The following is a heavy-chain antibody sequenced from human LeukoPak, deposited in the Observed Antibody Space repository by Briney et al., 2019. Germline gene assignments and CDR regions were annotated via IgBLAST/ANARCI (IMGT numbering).Heavy chain of an antibody. J-gene: IGHJ4*02. V-gene: IGHV1-2*06. CDR2: INPNSGGT. D-gene: IGHD3-10*01. CDR3: ARDMVRGVIIPDY. Sequence: ASVKVSCKASGYTFTGYYMHWVRQAPGQGLEWMGRINPNSGGTNYAQKFQGRVTMTRDTSISTAYMELSRLRSDDTAVYYCARDMVRGVIIPDYWGQETLVTVSS. CDR1: GYTFTGYY.